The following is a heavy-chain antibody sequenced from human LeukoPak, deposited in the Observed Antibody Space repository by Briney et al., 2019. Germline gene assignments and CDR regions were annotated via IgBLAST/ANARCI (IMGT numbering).Heavy chain of an antibody. D-gene: IGHD3-16*02. CDR3: SIMITFGGVIVPSYFDY. V-gene: IGHV1-69*05. CDR2: IIPIFGTA. J-gene: IGHJ4*02. CDR1: GGTFSSYA. Sequence: SAKVSCKASGGTFSSYAISWVRQAPGQGLEWMGGIIPIFGTANYAQKFQGRVTITTDESTSTAYMELSSLRSEDTAVYYCSIMITFGGVIVPSYFDYWGQGTLVTVSS.